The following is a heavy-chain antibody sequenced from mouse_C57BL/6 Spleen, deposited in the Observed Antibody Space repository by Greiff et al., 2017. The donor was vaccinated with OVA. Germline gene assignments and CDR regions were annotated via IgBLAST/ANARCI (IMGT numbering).Heavy chain of an antibody. V-gene: IGHV1-62-2*01. D-gene: IGHD1-1*01. CDR3: ARHEGAIYYYGSSYFDV. CDR1: GYTFTEYT. Sequence: VQLQQSGAELVKPGASVKLSCKASGYTFTEYTIHWVKQRSGQGLEWIGWFYPGSGSIKYNEKFKDKATLTADKSSSTVYMELSRLTSEDSAVYFCARHEGAIYYYGSSYFDVWGTGTTVTVSS. CDR2: FYPGSGSI. J-gene: IGHJ1*03.